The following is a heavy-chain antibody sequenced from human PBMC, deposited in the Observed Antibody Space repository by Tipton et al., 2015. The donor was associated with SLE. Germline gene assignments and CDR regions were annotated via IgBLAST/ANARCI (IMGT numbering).Heavy chain of an antibody. J-gene: IGHJ4*03. CDR2: FNPLFGTP. V-gene: IGHV1-69*18. Sequence: QLVQSGPEVKKPGSSVKVSCKASGGTVSSSAVSWVRQAPGQGLEFMGRFNPLFGTPIYTQKFQGRVTITADESTGTAYMELNRLTSEDAAVYYCACPGGYIVGLESFGMWGQGTLVTVSS. CDR3: ACPGGYIVGLESFGM. CDR1: GGTVSSSA. D-gene: IGHD3-16*02.